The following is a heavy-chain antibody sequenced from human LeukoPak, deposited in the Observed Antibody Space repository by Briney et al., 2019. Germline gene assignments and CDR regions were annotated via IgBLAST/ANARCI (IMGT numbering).Heavy chain of an antibody. J-gene: IGHJ4*02. CDR1: GFTFSSYS. V-gene: IGHV3-21*01. CDR3: ARGARGSGTASDY. D-gene: IGHD3-10*01. CDR2: ISSSSNHI. Sequence: GGSLRLSCAASGFTFSSYSMNWVRQAPGKGLEWVSSISSSSNHIYYADSVKGRFTISRDNAKNSLYLQMNSLRAEDTAVYYCARGARGSGTASDYWGQGTLVTVSS.